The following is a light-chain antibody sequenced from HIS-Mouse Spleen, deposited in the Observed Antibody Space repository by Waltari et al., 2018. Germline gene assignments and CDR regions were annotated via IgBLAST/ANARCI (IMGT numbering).Light chain of an antibody. J-gene: IGLJ3*02. CDR2: EGS. CDR1: SSDVGSYNL. Sequence: GQSITISCTGTSSDVGSYNLVSWYQQHPGKAPKLMIYEGSKRPSGVSNRFSGSKSGNTASLTITGLQAEDEADYYCCSYAGSSTWVFGGGTKLTVL. V-gene: IGLV2-23*01. CDR3: CSYAGSSTWV.